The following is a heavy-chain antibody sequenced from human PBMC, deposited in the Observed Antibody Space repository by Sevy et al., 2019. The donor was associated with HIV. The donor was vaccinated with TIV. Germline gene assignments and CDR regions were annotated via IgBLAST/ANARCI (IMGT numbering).Heavy chain of an antibody. J-gene: IGHJ6*02. CDR3: ARDHVKDGDLGDYYYFAMDV. D-gene: IGHD4-17*01. V-gene: IGHV3-11*01. Sequence: GGSLRLSCAASGFTLSDYYISWIRQAPGKGLEWVSYISGTPDNIYCADSVKGRFTISRDNAKNSLYLQMNSLRAEDTAVYYCARDHVKDGDLGDYYYFAMDVWGQGTTVTVSS. CDR1: GFTLSDYY. CDR2: ISGTPDNI.